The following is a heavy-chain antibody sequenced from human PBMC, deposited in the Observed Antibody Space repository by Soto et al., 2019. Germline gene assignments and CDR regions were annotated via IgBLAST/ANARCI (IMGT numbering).Heavy chain of an antibody. D-gene: IGHD6-13*01. CDR3: PRGSGSPPYYYYMAV. CDR2: INHSGSS. J-gene: IGHJ6*03. CDR1: GGSFSGYY. V-gene: IGHV4-34*01. Sequence: SETLSLTCAVYGGSFSGYYWSWIRQPPGKGLEWIGEINHSGSSNYNPSLKSRVTISVDTSKNQFSLKLSSVTAAATAVYFFPRGSGSPPYYYYMAVWGNGTTVPVSS.